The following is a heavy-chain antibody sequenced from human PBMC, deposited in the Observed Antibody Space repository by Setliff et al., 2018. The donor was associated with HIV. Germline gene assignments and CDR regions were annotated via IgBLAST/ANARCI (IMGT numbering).Heavy chain of an antibody. Sequence: GGSLRLSCAASGFTFSSYWMHWVRQAPGKGLVWVSRINSDGSSTSYADSVKGRFTISRDNAKNTLYLRMNSLGAEDTAVYYCARDNSALVYADWYFDLWGRGTLVTVSS. D-gene: IGHD6-6*01. CDR1: GFTFSSYW. J-gene: IGHJ2*01. CDR3: ARDNSALVYADWYFDL. CDR2: INSDGSST. V-gene: IGHV3-74*01.